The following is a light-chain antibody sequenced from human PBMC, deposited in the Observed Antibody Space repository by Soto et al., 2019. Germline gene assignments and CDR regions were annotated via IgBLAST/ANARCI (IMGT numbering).Light chain of an antibody. CDR3: QQYDNWPAT. CDR2: AAS. J-gene: IGKJ1*01. Sequence: EIVMTHSPATLSVSPGERATLSCRASQGVSNKLVWYQQKPGQAPRLLIYAASTRATGIPARFSGSGSETEFTLTISSLQSEDLTVYYCQQYDNWPATFGQGGKVDIK. V-gene: IGKV3-15*01. CDR1: QGVSNK.